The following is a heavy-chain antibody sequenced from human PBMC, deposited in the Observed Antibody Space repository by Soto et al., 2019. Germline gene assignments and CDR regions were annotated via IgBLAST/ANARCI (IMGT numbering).Heavy chain of an antibody. Sequence: QVQLVQSGAEVKKPGASVKVSCKASGYTFTSYGISWVRQAPGQGLEWMGWFSAYNGNTNYAQKLQGRVTMTTDTATSTAYMELRSLKSYDSTVYYCRGVVTQPPLYAFDIWGQGSMVTVSP. V-gene: IGHV1-18*01. CDR1: GYTFTSYG. CDR2: FSAYNGNT. CDR3: RGVVTQPPLYAFDI. D-gene: IGHD3-3*01. J-gene: IGHJ3*02.